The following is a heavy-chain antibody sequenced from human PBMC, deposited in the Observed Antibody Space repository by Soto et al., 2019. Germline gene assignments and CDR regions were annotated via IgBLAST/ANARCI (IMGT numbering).Heavy chain of an antibody. CDR1: GLTFSNCW. Sequence: EVQLLESGGDLIQPGGSLRLSCVASGLTFSNCWMSWVRQAPGKGLEWVANIKQDGSEKYYVHSLKGRFTISRDNAKNSLYLQINSLRAEDTAVYYCARDRAYNTFDYWGQGTLVTVSS. J-gene: IGHJ4*02. V-gene: IGHV3-7*01. CDR2: IKQDGSEK. CDR3: ARDRAYNTFDY. D-gene: IGHD1-1*01.